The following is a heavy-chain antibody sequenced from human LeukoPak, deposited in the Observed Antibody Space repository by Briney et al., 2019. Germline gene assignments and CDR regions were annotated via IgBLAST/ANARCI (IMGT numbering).Heavy chain of an antibody. CDR3: AKKTPYYYDITGYSLEE. Sequence: GGSLRLSCAASGFTFINYAMNWVRQAPGKGLEWVSGISGSSGGTYYADSVKGRFTISRDNSKNTVYLQMNSLRAEDTAIYYCAKKTPYYYDITGYSLEEWGQGTLVTVSS. D-gene: IGHD3-22*01. CDR2: ISGSSGGT. V-gene: IGHV3-23*01. J-gene: IGHJ4*02. CDR1: GFTFINYA.